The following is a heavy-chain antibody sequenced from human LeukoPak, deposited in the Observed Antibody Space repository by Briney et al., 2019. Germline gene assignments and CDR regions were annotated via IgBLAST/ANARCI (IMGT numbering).Heavy chain of an antibody. D-gene: IGHD3-22*01. CDR2: IYYSGSN. Sequence: PSQTLSLTCTVSGGFITSDSYYWSWIRQHPGKGLEWIAYIYYSGSNYYNPSLKNRVTISVDTSKNQFSLKLSSVTAADTAVYFCARGKDSSDYFDYWGQGTLVTVSS. CDR3: ARGKDSSDYFDY. V-gene: IGHV4-31*03. J-gene: IGHJ4*02. CDR1: GGFITSDSYY.